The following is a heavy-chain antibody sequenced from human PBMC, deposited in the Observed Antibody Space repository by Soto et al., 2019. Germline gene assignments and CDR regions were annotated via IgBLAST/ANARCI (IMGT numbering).Heavy chain of an antibody. CDR2: ISSNGGST. Sequence: PRGSLILSWAASGFTFSSDAMHWVLQAPGKGLEYVSAISSNGGSTYYANSVKGRFTISRDNSKNTLYLQMGSLRAEDMAVYYCARGPLGGYFDYWGQGTLVTVSS. CDR1: GFTFSSDA. J-gene: IGHJ4*02. CDR3: ARGPLGGYFDY. V-gene: IGHV3-64*01.